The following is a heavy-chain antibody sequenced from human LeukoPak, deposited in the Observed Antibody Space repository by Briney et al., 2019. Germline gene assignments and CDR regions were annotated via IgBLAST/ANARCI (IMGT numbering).Heavy chain of an antibody. CDR3: ARKGCYGSGSPPSLYFDY. CDR1: GFTFRNYV. D-gene: IGHD3-10*01. CDR2: TSSDLNVK. V-gene: IGHV3-30-3*01. Sequence: GGSLRLSCAASGFTFRNYVIHWVRQAPGKGLEWVAVTSSDLNVKLYADSVKGRFTIFRDNSRSTLYLQMNSLRPEDTAIYYCARKGCYGSGSPPSLYFDYWGQGTLVTVSS. J-gene: IGHJ4*02.